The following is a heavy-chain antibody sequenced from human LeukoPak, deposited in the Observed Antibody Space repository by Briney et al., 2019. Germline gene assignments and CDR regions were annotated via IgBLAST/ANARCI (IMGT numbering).Heavy chain of an antibody. CDR3: ARVGSDVLRCFDWSYYYFDY. D-gene: IGHD3-9*01. J-gene: IGHJ4*02. CDR1: GFTVSSNY. V-gene: IGHV3-53*01. Sequence: PGGSLRLSCAASGFTVSSNYMSWVRQAPGKGLEWVSVIYSGGSTYYADSVKGRFTISRDNSKNTLYLQMNSLRAEDTAVYYCARVGSDVLRCFDWSYYYFDYWGQGTLVTVSS. CDR2: IYSGGST.